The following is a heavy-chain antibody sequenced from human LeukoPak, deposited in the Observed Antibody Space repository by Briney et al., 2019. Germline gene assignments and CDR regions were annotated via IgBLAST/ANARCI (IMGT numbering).Heavy chain of an antibody. Sequence: GGSLRLSCAASGFTFSNYNMLWVRQAAGKGREWVSYIRSDSSTIYYAASVKGRFTISRDNGQNSLFLQMTSLRVDDTAVYYCARGITTIFGVSPMDVWGKGTTVTVSS. V-gene: IGHV3-48*01. CDR2: IRSDSSTI. J-gene: IGHJ6*03. D-gene: IGHD3-3*01. CDR1: GFTFSNYN. CDR3: ARGITTIFGVSPMDV.